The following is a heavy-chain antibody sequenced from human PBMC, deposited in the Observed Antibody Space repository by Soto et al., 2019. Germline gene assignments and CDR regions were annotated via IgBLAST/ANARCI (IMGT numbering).Heavy chain of an antibody. CDR1: GGTFSSYA. D-gene: IGHD2-8*01. CDR3: ASTCGCMLYHYYGMDV. V-gene: IGHV1-69*06. J-gene: IGHJ6*02. CDR2: IIPIFGTA. Sequence: QVQLVQSGAEVKKPGSSVKVSCKASGGTFSSYAISWVRQAPGQGLEWMGGIIPIFGTANYAQKFQGRVTITADKSTSTAYMELSSPRSEDTAVYYCASTCGCMLYHYYGMDVWGQGTTVTVSS.